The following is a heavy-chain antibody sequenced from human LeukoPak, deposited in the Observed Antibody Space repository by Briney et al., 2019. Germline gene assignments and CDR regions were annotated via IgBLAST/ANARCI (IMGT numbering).Heavy chain of an antibody. CDR2: IYYSGST. J-gene: IGHJ4*02. CDR1: GDPNSSYY. V-gene: IGHV4-59*08. CDR3: ARGYCSGGSCYSDY. D-gene: IGHD2-15*01. Sequence: SETLSLTCTVSGDPNSSYYWSWLRQPRGKGLEGVGYIYYSGSTNNNPSLKSRVTISVDTSKNQSSLKLSSVTAGDTAVYYCARGYCSGGSCYSDYWGQGTLVTVSS.